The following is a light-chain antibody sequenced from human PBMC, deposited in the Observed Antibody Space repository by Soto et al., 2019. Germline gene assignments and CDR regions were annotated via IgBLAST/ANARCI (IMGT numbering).Light chain of an antibody. J-gene: IGLJ2*01. CDR1: SSDIGNYDF. V-gene: IGLV2-14*01. CDR3: SSYTTSTSFVL. Sequence: QSVLTQPASVSGSPGQSITISCTGTSSDIGNYDFVSWYQQVPGTAPKAMIYEVSSRPSGVSNRFSGSKSGNTASLTISGLQAEEEAYYYCSSYTTSTSFVLFGGGTQLTVL. CDR2: EVS.